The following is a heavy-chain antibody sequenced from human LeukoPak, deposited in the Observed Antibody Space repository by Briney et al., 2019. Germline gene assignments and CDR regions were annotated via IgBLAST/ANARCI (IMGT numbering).Heavy chain of an antibody. V-gene: IGHV1-2*06. CDR3: ARGNRLYSSSWSSLPSDI. CDR1: GYTFTGYY. D-gene: IGHD6-13*01. Sequence: ASVKVSCKASGYTFTGYYMRWVRQAPGQGLEWMGRINPNSGGTNYAQKFQGRVTMTRDTSISTAYMELSRLRSDDTAVYYCARGNRLYSSSWSSLPSDIWGQGTMVTVSS. CDR2: INPNSGGT. J-gene: IGHJ3*02.